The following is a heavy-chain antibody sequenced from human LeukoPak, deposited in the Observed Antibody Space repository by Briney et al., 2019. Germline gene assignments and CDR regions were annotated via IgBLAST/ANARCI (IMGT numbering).Heavy chain of an antibody. CDR1: GFTFSSYW. CDR3: ARVRLVVTAADY. Sequence: GGSLRLSCAASGFTFSSYWMHWVRQGPNQGQMWVSRINSDETISEYVDSVNGRFTISRDNAKNTLYLQMNSLRAEDTAIYYCARVRLVVTAADYWGQGTLVTVSS. D-gene: IGHD2-21*02. CDR2: INSDETIS. V-gene: IGHV3-74*01. J-gene: IGHJ4*02.